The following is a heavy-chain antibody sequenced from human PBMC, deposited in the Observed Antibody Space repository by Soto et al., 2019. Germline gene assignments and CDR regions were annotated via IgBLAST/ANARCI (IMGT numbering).Heavy chain of an antibody. CDR1: GFTFSSYG. Sequence: GGSLRLSCAASGFTFSSYGMHWVRQAPGKGLEWVAVIWYDGSNKYYADSVKGRFTISRDNSKNTLYLQMNSLRAEDTAVYYCARSGDIVVVVAAYFDYWGQGTLVTVSS. CDR3: ARSGDIVVVVAAYFDY. V-gene: IGHV3-33*01. J-gene: IGHJ4*02. D-gene: IGHD2-15*01. CDR2: IWYDGSNK.